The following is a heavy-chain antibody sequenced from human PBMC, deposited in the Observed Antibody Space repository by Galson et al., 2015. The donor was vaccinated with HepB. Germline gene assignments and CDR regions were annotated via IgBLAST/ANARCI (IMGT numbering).Heavy chain of an antibody. V-gene: IGHV1-2*04. CDR3: ARDLDPWDYGSVGMDV. Sequence: SVKVSCKASGYTFTGYYMHWVRQAPGQGLEWMGWINPNSGGTNYAQKFQGWVTMTRDTSISTAYMELSRLRSDDTAVYYCARDLDPWDYGSVGMDVWGQGTTVTVSS. D-gene: IGHD3-10*01. CDR1: GYTFTGYY. J-gene: IGHJ6*02. CDR2: INPNSGGT.